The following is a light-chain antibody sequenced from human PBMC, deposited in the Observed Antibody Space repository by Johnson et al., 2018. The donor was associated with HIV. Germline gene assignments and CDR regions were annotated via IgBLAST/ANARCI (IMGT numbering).Light chain of an antibody. CDR2: ENN. J-gene: IGLJ1*01. Sequence: QSVLTQSPSVSAAPGQKVTISCSGSSSNIGNYFVCWYQQLPGAAPRLLIYENNKRPSGIPDRFSGTKSGTSATLGITGLQTGDEADYYCGTWDTGLSAPYGFGTGTKVTFL. CDR3: GTWDTGLSAPYG. CDR1: SSNIGNYF. V-gene: IGLV1-51*02.